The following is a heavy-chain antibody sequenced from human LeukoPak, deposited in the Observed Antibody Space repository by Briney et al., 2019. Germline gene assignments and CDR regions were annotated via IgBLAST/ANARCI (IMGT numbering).Heavy chain of an antibody. CDR2: IYYSGST. V-gene: IGHV4-59*01. J-gene: IGHJ3*02. CDR1: VGSISTYY. D-gene: IGHD3-3*01. Sequence: SETPSLTCTVSVGSISTYYWNWIRQPPGKGLEWIGYIYYSGSTKYNPSLTSRVSVSIDTSKNQFSLKLSSVTAADTAVYYCARFGAGSGYYRAFDIWGQGTMVTVSS. CDR3: ARFGAGSGYYRAFDI.